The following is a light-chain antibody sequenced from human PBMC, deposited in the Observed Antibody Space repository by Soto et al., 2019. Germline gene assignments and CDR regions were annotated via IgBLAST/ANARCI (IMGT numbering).Light chain of an antibody. J-gene: IGLJ3*02. V-gene: IGLV1-47*02. CDR3: AAWDDSLSGPWV. Sequence: QSVLTQPPSASGTPGQRVTISCSGSSSNIGSNYVYWYQQLPGTAPKLLIYSNNQRPSGVPDRFSGSKSGTSASLAISGLRSEDEADYYCAAWDDSLSGPWVFGGGTQLT. CDR1: SSNIGSNY. CDR2: SNN.